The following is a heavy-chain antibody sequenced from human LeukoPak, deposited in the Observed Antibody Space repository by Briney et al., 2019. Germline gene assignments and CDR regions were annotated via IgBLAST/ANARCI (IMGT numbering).Heavy chain of an antibody. J-gene: IGHJ4*02. Sequence: ASVKVSCKASGYTFTSYYMHWVRQAPGQGLEWMGIINPSGGSTSYAQKFQGRVTMTRDMPTSTVYMELSSLRSEDTAVYYCARDLWRYSSGYYEPYYFDYWGQGTLVTVSS. CDR1: GYTFTSYY. CDR3: ARDLWRYSSGYYEPYYFDY. V-gene: IGHV1-46*01. D-gene: IGHD3-22*01. CDR2: INPSGGST.